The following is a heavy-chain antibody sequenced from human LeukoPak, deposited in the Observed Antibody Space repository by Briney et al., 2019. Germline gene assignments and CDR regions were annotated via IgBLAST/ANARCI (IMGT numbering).Heavy chain of an antibody. CDR3: ARTDIVVVVAADHAFDI. CDR1: GGSISSSSYS. D-gene: IGHD2-15*01. J-gene: IGHJ3*02. Sequence: SSETLSLTCTVSGGSISSSSYSWGWIRQPPGKGLEWIGSIYYSGSTYYNPSLKSRVTISVDTSKNQFSLKLSSVTAADTAVYYCARTDIVVVVAADHAFDIWGQGTMVTVSS. V-gene: IGHV4-39*01. CDR2: IYYSGST.